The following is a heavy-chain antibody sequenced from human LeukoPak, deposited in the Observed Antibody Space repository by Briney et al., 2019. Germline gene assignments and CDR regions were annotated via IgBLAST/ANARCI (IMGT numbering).Heavy chain of an antibody. D-gene: IGHD6-13*01. Sequence: SETLSLTCTASGGSIRSGDYYWSWIRQHPGKGLEWGVYIYWSGSTNYNPSLNRRVTISVDTSKNQFSLKLSSVTAADTAVYYCARGFTQQLGDYSMDVWGQGTTVTVS. J-gene: IGHJ6*02. CDR3: ARGFTQQLGDYSMDV. CDR2: IYWSGST. V-gene: IGHV4-61*08. CDR1: GGSIRSGDYY.